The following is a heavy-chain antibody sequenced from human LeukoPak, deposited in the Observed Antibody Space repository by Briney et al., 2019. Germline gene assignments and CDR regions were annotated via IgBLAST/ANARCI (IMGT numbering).Heavy chain of an antibody. CDR2: IWYDGSNK. J-gene: IGHJ6*02. CDR3: ARNPVFEEVDYYYYGMDV. CDR1: GFTFSSYG. Sequence: PGGSLRLSCAASGFTFSSYGMHWVRQAPGKGLEWVAVIWYDGSNKYYADSVKGRFTISRDNSKNTLYLQMNSLRAEETAVYYCARNPVFEEVDYYYYGMDVWGQGTTVTVSS. V-gene: IGHV3-33*01. D-gene: IGHD3-3*01.